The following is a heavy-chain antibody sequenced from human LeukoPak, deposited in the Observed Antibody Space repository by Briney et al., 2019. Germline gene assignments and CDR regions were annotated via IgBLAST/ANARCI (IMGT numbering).Heavy chain of an antibody. V-gene: IGHV1-18*01. J-gene: IGHJ1*01. CDR2: ISAYNGNT. CDR1: GYTFTSYG. Sequence: ASVKVSCKASGYTFTSYGIIWVRQAPGQGLEWMGWISAYNGNTNYAQKLQGRVTMTTDTSTSTAYMELRSLRSDDTAVYYCARDSPSTWAGVVIVVEYFQHWGQGTLVTVSS. CDR3: ARDSPSTWAGVVIVVEYFQH. D-gene: IGHD3-3*01.